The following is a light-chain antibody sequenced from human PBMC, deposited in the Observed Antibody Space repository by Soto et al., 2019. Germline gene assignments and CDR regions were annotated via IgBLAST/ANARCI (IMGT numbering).Light chain of an antibody. J-gene: IGKJ3*01. Sequence: EIVLTQSPATLSLSPGERATLSCRASQSVSSYLAWYQQKPGQAPRLLIYDASNRATGIPARFSGSGSGTDFTLTISSLEPADFAVDYCQQRSNWPPFTFGPGAKVDIK. CDR2: DAS. CDR3: QQRSNWPPFT. V-gene: IGKV3-11*01. CDR1: QSVSSY.